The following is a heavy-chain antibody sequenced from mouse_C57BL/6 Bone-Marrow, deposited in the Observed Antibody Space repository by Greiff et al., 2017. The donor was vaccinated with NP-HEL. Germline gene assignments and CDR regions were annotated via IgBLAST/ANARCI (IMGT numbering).Heavy chain of an antibody. J-gene: IGHJ3*01. D-gene: IGHD2-5*01. CDR1: GFNINDDY. CDR3: TTSDYYSNYAWFAY. CDR2: IDPETGDT. V-gene: IGHV14-4*01. Sequence: VQLQQSGAELVRPGASVKLSCTASGFNINDDYMHWVKQRPEQGLEWIGWIDPETGDTEYASKFQGKATITADTSSNTAYLQLSSLTSEDTAVYYCTTSDYYSNYAWFAYWGQGTLVTVSA.